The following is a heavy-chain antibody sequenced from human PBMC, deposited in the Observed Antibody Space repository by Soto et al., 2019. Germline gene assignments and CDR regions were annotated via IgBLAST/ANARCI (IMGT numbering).Heavy chain of an antibody. CDR3: QRGQGAPWVSFDS. CDR2: ISYSAKT. CDR1: GYSITSGFY. D-gene: IGHD1-26*01. V-gene: IGHV4-38-2*01. J-gene: IGHJ4*02. Sequence: SETLSLTCGVSGYSITSGFYWGWVRQSPGKGLEWIGSISYSAKTFYNPSLASRLSIAVDTSKNQFSLRLTSVTAADTALYYCQRGQGAPWVSFDSWGQGTLVTVSS.